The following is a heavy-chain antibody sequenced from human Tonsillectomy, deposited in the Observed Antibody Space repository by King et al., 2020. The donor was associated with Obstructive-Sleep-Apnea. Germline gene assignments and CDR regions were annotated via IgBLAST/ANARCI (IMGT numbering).Heavy chain of an antibody. D-gene: IGHD3-10*01. Sequence: QMQLQESGPGLVKPSETLSLTCTVSGGSISSSNYYWGWIRQPPGKGLEWIGSIYYSGSTYYNPSLKSRVTISVDTSKNQFSLKLSSVTAADTAVYYCARGPLWFGDQISYYFDYWGQGTLVTVSS. J-gene: IGHJ4*02. CDR1: GGSISSSNYY. CDR2: IYYSGST. V-gene: IGHV4-39*07. CDR3: ARGPLWFGDQISYYFDY.